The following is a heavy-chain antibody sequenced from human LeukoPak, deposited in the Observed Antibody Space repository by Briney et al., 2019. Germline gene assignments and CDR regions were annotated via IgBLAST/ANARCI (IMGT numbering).Heavy chain of an antibody. D-gene: IGHD6-13*01. CDR1: GFTFSSYT. CDR2: ISSSSSYI. J-gene: IGHJ5*02. V-gene: IGHV3-21*01. CDR3: ARDPFPGIAAAGENWFDP. Sequence: PGGSLRLPCAASGFTFSSYTMNWVRQAPGKGLEWVSSISSSSSYIYYADSVKGRFTISRDNAKNSLYLQMNSLRAEDTAVYYCARDPFPGIAAAGENWFDPWGQGTLVTVSS.